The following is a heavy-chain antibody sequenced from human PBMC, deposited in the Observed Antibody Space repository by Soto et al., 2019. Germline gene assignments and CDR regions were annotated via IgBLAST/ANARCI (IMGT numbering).Heavy chain of an antibody. CDR3: AMAHRWLGPFEY. CDR1: GYTFSSYA. CDR2: ISYDGSNK. D-gene: IGHD6-19*01. J-gene: IGHJ4*02. Sequence: QVQLVESGGGVVQPGRSLKISCEASGYTFSSYAMHWVHHAPGKGLVWVAVISYDGSNKYSAASVKGRFTISRDNSNNALFLQMISLRVEDTALYYCAMAHRWLGPFEYWGQGTLVTVSS. V-gene: IGHV3-30-3*01.